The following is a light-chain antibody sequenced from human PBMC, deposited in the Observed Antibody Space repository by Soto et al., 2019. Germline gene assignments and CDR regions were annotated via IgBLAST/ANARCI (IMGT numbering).Light chain of an antibody. CDR3: QQYNNWPPWT. CDR1: QSVSSY. CDR2: GAS. V-gene: IGKV3-15*01. J-gene: IGKJ1*01. Sequence: EIVLTQSPATLSLSPGERATLSCRASQSVSSYLAWYQQKPGQAPRLLIYGASTRATGTPATFSGSGSGTEFTLTISSLRSEDFAIYYCQQYNNWPPWTFGQGTKVEIK.